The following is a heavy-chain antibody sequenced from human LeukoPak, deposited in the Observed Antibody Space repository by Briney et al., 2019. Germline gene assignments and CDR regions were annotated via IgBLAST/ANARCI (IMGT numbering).Heavy chain of an antibody. V-gene: IGHV3-30*02. Sequence: PGGSXXLXXAXXGFTFSSYXMHWVRQAPGKGLEWVAFILYDGSNKYYADSVKGRFTIYRENSKNTMYLQMNSLRAEDTAVYYCAKYSSSGRHFDYWGQGTLVTVSS. CDR3: AKYSSSGRHFDY. J-gene: IGHJ4*02. CDR2: ILYDGSNK. D-gene: IGHD6-6*01. CDR1: GFTFSSYX.